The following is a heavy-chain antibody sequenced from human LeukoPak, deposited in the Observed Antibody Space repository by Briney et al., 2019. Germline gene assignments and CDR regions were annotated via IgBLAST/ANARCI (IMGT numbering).Heavy chain of an antibody. CDR2: ISSSRSTI. CDR1: GFTFSSYE. J-gene: IGHJ4*02. D-gene: IGHD2-15*01. Sequence: QPGWSLRLSCAASGFTFSSYEMNWVRQAPGKGLEWVSYISSSRSTIYYADSVKGRFTISRDNAKNSLYLQMNSLRAEDTAVYYCARVHGVATVDYWGQGTLVTVSS. CDR3: ARVHGVATVDY. V-gene: IGHV3-48*03.